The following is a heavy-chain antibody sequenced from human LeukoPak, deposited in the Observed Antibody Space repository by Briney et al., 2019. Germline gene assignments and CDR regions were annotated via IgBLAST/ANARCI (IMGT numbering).Heavy chain of an antibody. V-gene: IGHV4-30-2*01. CDR3: ARGVRVGAIDY. Sequence: SETLSLTCAVSGGSISSGGYSWSWIRQPPGKGLEWIGYIYHSGSTNYNPSLKSRVTISVDTSKNQFSLKLSSVTAADTAVYYCARGVRVGAIDYWGQGTLVTVSS. D-gene: IGHD1-26*01. J-gene: IGHJ4*02. CDR2: IYHSGST. CDR1: GGSISSGGYS.